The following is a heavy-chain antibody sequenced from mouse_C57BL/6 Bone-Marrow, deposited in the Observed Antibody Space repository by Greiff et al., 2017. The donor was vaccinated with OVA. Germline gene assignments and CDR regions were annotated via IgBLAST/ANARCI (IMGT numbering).Heavy chain of an antibody. J-gene: IGHJ2*01. V-gene: IGHV3-6*01. Sequence: EVKLVESGPGLVKPSQSLSLTCSVTGYSITSGYYWNWIRQFPGNKLEWMGYISYDGSNNYNPSLKNRISITRDTSKNQFFLKLNSVTTEDTATYYCARNYGSLDYWGQGTTLTVSS. CDR1: GYSITSGYY. CDR3: ARNYGSLDY. CDR2: ISYDGSN. D-gene: IGHD1-1*01.